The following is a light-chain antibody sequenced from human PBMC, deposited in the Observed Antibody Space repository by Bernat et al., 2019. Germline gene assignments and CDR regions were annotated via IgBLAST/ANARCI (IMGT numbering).Light chain of an antibody. J-gene: IGKJ3*01. V-gene: IGKV1-17*01. Sequence: DIQMTQSPSSLSASAGDRVTITCRASQDISTYLNWYQQKPGKAPKRLIYTASSLESGVPSRFSGSGSGTEFTLTISGLQPEDFAVYYCLQYNTFPFTFGPGTKLDVK. CDR3: LQYNTFPFT. CDR1: QDISTY. CDR2: TAS.